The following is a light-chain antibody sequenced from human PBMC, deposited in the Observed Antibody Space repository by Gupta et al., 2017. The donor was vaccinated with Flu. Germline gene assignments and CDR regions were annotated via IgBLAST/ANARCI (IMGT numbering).Light chain of an antibody. V-gene: IGLV3-25*02. CDR2: KDN. CDR1: GLPNQY. J-gene: IGLJ1*01. Sequence: SYELTQSPSVSVSPGQTARITCSGNGLPNQYAYWYQQKPGQAPVLVIYKDNGRPSGIPERFSGSSSGTTVTLTISGVQAEDEADYYCQSADSSGIYVFGSGTRVTVL. CDR3: QSADSSGIYV.